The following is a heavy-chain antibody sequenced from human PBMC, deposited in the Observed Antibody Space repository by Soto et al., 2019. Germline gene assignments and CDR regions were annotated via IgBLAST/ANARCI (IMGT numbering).Heavy chain of an antibody. V-gene: IGHV3-23*01. D-gene: IGHD5-12*01. J-gene: IGHJ4*02. CDR3: AKGPKKPTRLIVAPFDY. Sequence: EVQLLESGGGLVQPGGSLRLSCAASGFTFSSYAMSWVRQAPGKGLEWVSAISGSGGSTYYADSVKGRFTISRDNSMNARYMQMNSLRVEDTAVYYGAKGPKKPTRLIVAPFDYWCQGTLVTASS. CDR2: ISGSGGST. CDR1: GFTFSSYA.